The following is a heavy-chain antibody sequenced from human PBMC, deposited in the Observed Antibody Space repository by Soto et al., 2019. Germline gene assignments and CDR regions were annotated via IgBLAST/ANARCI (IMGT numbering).Heavy chain of an antibody. CDR3: ARVGTIFGVAYYYYMDV. V-gene: IGHV3-23*01. D-gene: IGHD3-3*01. Sequence: HPGGSLRLSCAASGFTFSSYAMSWVRQAPGKGLEWVSAISGSGGSTYYAGSVKGRFTISRDNAKNTLYLQMNSLRAEDTAVYYCARVGTIFGVAYYYYMDVWSKGTTVTVSS. CDR1: GFTFSSYA. J-gene: IGHJ6*03. CDR2: ISGSGGST.